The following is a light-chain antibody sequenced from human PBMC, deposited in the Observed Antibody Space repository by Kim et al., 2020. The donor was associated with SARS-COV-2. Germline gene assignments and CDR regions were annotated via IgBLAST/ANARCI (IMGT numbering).Light chain of an antibody. J-gene: IGKJ5*01. CDR2: AAA. CDR1: QGISND. V-gene: IGKV1-16*02. CDR3: QQYNIYPIT. Sequence: AAGVDRVTISCRASQGISNDLAWCQQKPGKAAKSLIYAAANLQSGVTSKFSGSGSGTDFTLTISSLQPEDFATYNCQQYNIYPITFGQGKRLEIK.